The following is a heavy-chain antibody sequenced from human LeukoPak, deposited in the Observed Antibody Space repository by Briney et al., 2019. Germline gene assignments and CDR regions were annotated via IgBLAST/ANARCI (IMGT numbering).Heavy chain of an antibody. J-gene: IGHJ4*02. V-gene: IGHV1-24*01. CDR3: ATPGRNLDSSSYYEFDY. Sequence: GASVKVSCKVSGYTLTELSMHWVRQAPGKGLEWMGGFDPEDGETIYAQKFQGRVTMTEDTSTDTAYMELSSLRSEDTALYYCATPGRNLDSSSYYEFDYWGQGTLVTVSS. CDR1: GYTLTELS. D-gene: IGHD3-22*01. CDR2: FDPEDGET.